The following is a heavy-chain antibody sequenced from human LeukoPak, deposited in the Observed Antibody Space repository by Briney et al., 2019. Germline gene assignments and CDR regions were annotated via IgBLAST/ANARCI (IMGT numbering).Heavy chain of an antibody. CDR1: GFTFSSYA. J-gene: IGHJ5*02. CDR3: ARAVDFWSGYPQPNWFDP. D-gene: IGHD3-3*01. CDR2: MSGSAGST. Sequence: PGGSLRLSCAASGFTFSSYAMSWVRQAPGKGLEWVSAMSGSAGSTYYADSVKGRFTISRDNSKSTLYLQMNSLRAEDTAVYYCARAVDFWSGYPQPNWFDPWGQGTLVTVSS. V-gene: IGHV3-23*01.